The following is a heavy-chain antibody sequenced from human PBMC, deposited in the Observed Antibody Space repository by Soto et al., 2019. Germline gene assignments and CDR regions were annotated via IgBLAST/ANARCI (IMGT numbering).Heavy chain of an antibody. CDR3: ARDGRFGEPNYGMDV. J-gene: IGHJ6*02. Sequence: EVQLVESGGGLVKPGGSLRLSCAASGFTFSSYSMNWVRQAPGKGLESVSSISSSSSYIYYADSVKGRFTISRDNAKNSLYLQMNSLRAEDTAVYYCARDGRFGEPNYGMDVWGQGTTVTVSS. V-gene: IGHV3-21*01. CDR1: GFTFSSYS. CDR2: ISSSSSYI. D-gene: IGHD3-10*01.